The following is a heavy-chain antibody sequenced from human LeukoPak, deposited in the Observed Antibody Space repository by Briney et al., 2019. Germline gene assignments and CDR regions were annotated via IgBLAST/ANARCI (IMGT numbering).Heavy chain of an antibody. CDR2: IFHTGNT. CDR1: GGSFSGYY. CDR3: ARDHSSSSEDY. D-gene: IGHD6-13*01. Sequence: SETLSLTCAVYGGSFSGYYWAWIRQPPGKGLEWIGSIFHTGNTYHNPSLKSRVTISVDTSKNQFSLKLNSVTAADTAVYYCARDHSSSSEDYWGQGTLVTVSS. V-gene: IGHV4-38-2*02. J-gene: IGHJ4*02.